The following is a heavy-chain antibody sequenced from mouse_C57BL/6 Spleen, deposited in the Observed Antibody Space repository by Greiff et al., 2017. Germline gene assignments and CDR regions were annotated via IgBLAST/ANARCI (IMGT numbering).Heavy chain of an antibody. CDR3: ASPHYYGSSYGYFDV. V-gene: IGHV1-55*01. D-gene: IGHD1-1*01. CDR1: GYTFTSYW. CDR2: IYPGSGSP. Sequence: QVQLQQPGAELVKPGASVKMSCKASGYTFTSYWITWVKQRPGQGLEWIGDIYPGSGSPNYNEKFKSTATLTVDTSSSTAYMQLSSLTSEDSAVYYCASPHYYGSSYGYFDVWGTGTTVTVSS. J-gene: IGHJ1*03.